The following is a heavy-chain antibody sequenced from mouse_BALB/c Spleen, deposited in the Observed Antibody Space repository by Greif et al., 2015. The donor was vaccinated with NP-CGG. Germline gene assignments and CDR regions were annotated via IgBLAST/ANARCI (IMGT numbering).Heavy chain of an antibody. CDR2: ISYSGST. J-gene: IGHJ4*01. Sequence: EVQLQQSGPGLVKPSQSLSLTCTVTGYSITSDYAWNWIRQFPGNKLEWMGYISYSGSTSYNPSLKSRISITRDTSKNQFFLQLNSVTTEDTATYYCARGKYALYYYAMDYWGQGTSVTVSS. V-gene: IGHV3-2*02. D-gene: IGHD2-10*02. CDR1: GYSITSDYA. CDR3: ARGKYALYYYAMDY.